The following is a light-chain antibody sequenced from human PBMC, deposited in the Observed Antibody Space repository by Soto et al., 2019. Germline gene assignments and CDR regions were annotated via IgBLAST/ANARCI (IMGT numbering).Light chain of an antibody. V-gene: IGKV1-27*01. CDR3: QKYNSVPCT. Sequence: DIQMTQSPSSLSASVGDRVTITCRASQGIISYLAWYQQKQGKVPKLLIYAASTLNSGVPSRFSGSGSETDFILTISSLQPEDFATYYCQKYNSVPCTFGPGTKVDIK. CDR1: QGIISY. CDR2: AAS. J-gene: IGKJ3*01.